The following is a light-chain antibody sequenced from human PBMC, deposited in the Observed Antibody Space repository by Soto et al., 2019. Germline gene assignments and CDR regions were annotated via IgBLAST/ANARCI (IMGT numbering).Light chain of an antibody. CDR2: GVS. V-gene: IGKV3-11*01. CDR3: QQRSNWGMYT. J-gene: IGKJ2*01. CDR1: QSVSRY. Sequence: EIVLTQSPATLSLPPGERATLSCRASQSVSRYLAWFQQKPGQAPRLLIYGVSNRATGIPARFSGSGSGTDFTLTISSLEPEDFAVYYCQQRSNWGMYTFGQGTKLEIK.